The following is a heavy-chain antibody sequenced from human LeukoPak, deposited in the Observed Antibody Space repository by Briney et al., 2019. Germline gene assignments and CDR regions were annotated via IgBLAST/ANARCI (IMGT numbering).Heavy chain of an antibody. CDR3: AKASHSNGPGSFDY. V-gene: IGHV3-7*03. CDR2: IKQDGSEK. D-gene: IGHD2/OR15-2a*01. CDR1: GFTFRNYW. J-gene: IGHJ4*02. Sequence: GGSLRLSCAASGFTFRNYWMSWVRQAPGKGLEWVANIKQDGSEKYYVDSVKGRFTISRDNAKNSLYLQMNSLRAEDTAVYYCAKASHSNGPGSFDYWGQGTLVTVSS.